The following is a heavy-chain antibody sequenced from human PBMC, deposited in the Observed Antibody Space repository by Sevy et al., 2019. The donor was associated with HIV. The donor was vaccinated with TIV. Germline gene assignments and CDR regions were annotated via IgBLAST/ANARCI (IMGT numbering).Heavy chain of an antibody. D-gene: IGHD2-15*01. J-gene: IGHJ4*02. Sequence: ASVKVSCKVSGYTLTELSMHWVRQAPGKGLEWMGGFDPEDGETIDAQKFQGRVTMTEDTSTDTAYMELSSLRSEDTAVYYWATRKVVGSRTTDPMAAYSHWGQGTLVTVSS. CDR1: GYTLTELS. CDR3: ATRKVVGSRTTDPMAAYSH. V-gene: IGHV1-24*01. CDR2: FDPEDGET.